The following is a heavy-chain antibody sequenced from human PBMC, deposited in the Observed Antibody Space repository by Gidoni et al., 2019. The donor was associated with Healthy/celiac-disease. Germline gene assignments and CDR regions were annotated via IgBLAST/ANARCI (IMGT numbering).Heavy chain of an antibody. D-gene: IGHD2-8*01. V-gene: IGHV3-48*03. CDR2: ISSSGSTI. J-gene: IGHJ4*02. Sequence: EVQLVESGGGLVQPGGSLRRSCAASGFTCSSYEMNWVRQAPGKGLEWVSYISSSGSTIYYADSVKGRFTISRDNAKNSLYLQMNSLRAEDTAVYYCARDGMVYARYSYFDYWGQGTLVTVSS. CDR3: ARDGMVYARYSYFDY. CDR1: GFTCSSYE.